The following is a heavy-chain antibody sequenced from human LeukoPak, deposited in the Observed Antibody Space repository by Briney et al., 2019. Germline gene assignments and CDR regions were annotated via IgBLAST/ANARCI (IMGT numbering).Heavy chain of an antibody. D-gene: IGHD6-6*01. J-gene: IGHJ6*02. Sequence: PSETLSLTCTVAGGSISSYYWSWIRQPAGKGLEWIGRIYTSGSTNYNPSLKSRVTISVDTSKNQFSLKLSSVTAADTAVYYCARLAIAARPSYYYYYGMDVWGQGTTVTVSS. V-gene: IGHV4-4*07. CDR3: ARLAIAARPSYYYYYGMDV. CDR1: GGSISSYY. CDR2: IYTSGST.